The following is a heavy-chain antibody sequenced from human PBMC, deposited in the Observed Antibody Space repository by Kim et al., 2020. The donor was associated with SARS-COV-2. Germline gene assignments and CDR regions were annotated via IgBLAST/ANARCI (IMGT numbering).Heavy chain of an antibody. J-gene: IGHJ4*02. CDR3: ARSPPYYISARD. CDR2: IYYSGSA. V-gene: IGHV4-59*01. CDR1: GGSISSYY. Sequence: SETLSLTCTVSGGSISSYYWSWIRQPPGKGLEWIGYIYYSGSADYNPSLKSRVTISVDTSRNQFSLRLSSVTAADTAVYYCARSPPYYISARDWGQGTLV. D-gene: IGHD1-26*01.